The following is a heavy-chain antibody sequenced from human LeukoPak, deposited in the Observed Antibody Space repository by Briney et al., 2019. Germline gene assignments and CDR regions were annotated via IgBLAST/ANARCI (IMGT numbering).Heavy chain of an antibody. CDR3: AREVRDGYND. Sequence: GGSLRLSCAASGFTFSTHSMNWVRQAPGKGLEWLSWISSGSTAIFYADSVKGRFTISRDNAKNSLDLQVNSLRDEDTAVYYCAREVRDGYNDWGQGTLVTVSS. CDR2: ISSGSTAI. CDR1: GFTFSTHS. D-gene: IGHD5-24*01. J-gene: IGHJ4*02. V-gene: IGHV3-48*02.